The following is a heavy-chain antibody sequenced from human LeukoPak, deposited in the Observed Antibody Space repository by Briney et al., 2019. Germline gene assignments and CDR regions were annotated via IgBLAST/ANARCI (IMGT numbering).Heavy chain of an antibody. J-gene: IGHJ4*02. CDR2: ISSSSSYI. D-gene: IGHD4-23*01. CDR1: GFTFSSYS. Sequence: GGSLRLSCAASGFTFSSYSMNWVRQAPGKGLEWVSSISSSSSYIYYADSVKGRFTISRDNAKNSLYLQMNSLRAEDTAVYYCARDQFYGGNSMGFDYWGQGTLVTVSS. V-gene: IGHV3-21*01. CDR3: ARDQFYGGNSMGFDY.